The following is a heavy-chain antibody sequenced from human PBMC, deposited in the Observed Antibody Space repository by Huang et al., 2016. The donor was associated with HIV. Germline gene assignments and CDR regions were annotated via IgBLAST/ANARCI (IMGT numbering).Heavy chain of an antibody. Sequence: QVQLYQWGAGLLRPSETLSLTCAVYRGSLSGYYWSWIRQSPEKGLEWIGEINYRGTINYNPALKSLVTISVDTSKKQLSLKLKSVTAAYTAVYYCAREVMTSFGGPFDPWGQGTLVAVSS. CDR2: INYRGTI. V-gene: IGHV4-34*01. CDR3: AREVMTSFGGPFDP. D-gene: IGHD3-16*01. CDR1: RGSLSGYY. J-gene: IGHJ5*02.